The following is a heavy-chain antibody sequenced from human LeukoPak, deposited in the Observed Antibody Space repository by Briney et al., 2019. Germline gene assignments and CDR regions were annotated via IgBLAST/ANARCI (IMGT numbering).Heavy chain of an antibody. CDR3: VRDMGYYDKV. CDR2: INSDGNDR. CDR1: GFTFSTSW. V-gene: IGHV3-74*01. J-gene: IGHJ4*02. D-gene: IGHD3-22*01. Sequence: PGGSLRLSCAASGFTFSTSWMHWVRQAPGEGLVWVSRINSDGNDRNYADSVKGRFTISRDNAKNTLYLQMNSLRAEVTAVYYCVRDMGYYDKVWGQGTLVTVSS.